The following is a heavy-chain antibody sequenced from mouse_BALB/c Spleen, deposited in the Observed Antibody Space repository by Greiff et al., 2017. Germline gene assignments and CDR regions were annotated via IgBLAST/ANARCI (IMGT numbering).Heavy chain of an antibody. Sequence: QVQLKESGAELAKPGASVKMSCKASGYTFTSYWMHWVKQRPGQGLEWIGYINPSTGYTEYNQKFKDKATLTADKSSSTAYMQLSSLTSEDSAVYYCARHYGSSYWYFDVWGAGTTVTVSS. V-gene: IGHV1-7*01. CDR2: INPSTGYT. J-gene: IGHJ1*01. D-gene: IGHD1-1*01. CDR3: ARHYGSSYWYFDV. CDR1: GYTFTSYW.